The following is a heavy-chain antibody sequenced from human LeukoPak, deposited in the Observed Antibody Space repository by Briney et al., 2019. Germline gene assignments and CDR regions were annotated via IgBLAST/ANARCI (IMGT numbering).Heavy chain of an antibody. V-gene: IGHV3-30*01. Sequence: PGRSLRLSCAASGFTFSSYAMHWVHQAPGKGLEWVAVISYDGSNKYYADSVKGRFTISRDNSKNTLYLQMNSLRAEDTAVYYCARTYSGYDFDYWGQGTLVTVSS. CDR3: ARTYSGYDFDY. CDR1: GFTFSSYA. D-gene: IGHD5-12*01. CDR2: ISYDGSNK. J-gene: IGHJ4*02.